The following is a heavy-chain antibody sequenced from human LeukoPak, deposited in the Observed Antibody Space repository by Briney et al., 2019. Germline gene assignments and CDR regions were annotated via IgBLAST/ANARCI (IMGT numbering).Heavy chain of an antibody. CDR2: RYYRGST. D-gene: IGHD6-13*01. CDR1: GDSISSSSSY. Sequence: SETLSLTCIVSGDSISSSSSYWGWIRQPPGKGLKWIGSRYYRGSTYYNPSLKSRVTISEDTSKNQLSLKLSSVTAADTAVYYCGRQENRIAAASAGYWGQGVLVTVSS. J-gene: IGHJ4*02. CDR3: GRQENRIAAASAGY. V-gene: IGHV4-39*01.